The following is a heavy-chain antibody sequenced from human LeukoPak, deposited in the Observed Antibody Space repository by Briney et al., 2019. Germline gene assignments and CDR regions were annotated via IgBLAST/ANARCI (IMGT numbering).Heavy chain of an antibody. Sequence: PGGSLRLSCAASGFTFSSYSMNWVRQAPGKGLEWVSYISSSSSTIYYADSVKGRFTISRDNSKNTLYLQMNSLRAEDTAVYYCATLLEWLFPFDYWGQGTLVTVSS. V-gene: IGHV3-48*01. CDR3: ATLLEWLFPFDY. J-gene: IGHJ4*02. D-gene: IGHD3-3*01. CDR2: ISSSSSTI. CDR1: GFTFSSYS.